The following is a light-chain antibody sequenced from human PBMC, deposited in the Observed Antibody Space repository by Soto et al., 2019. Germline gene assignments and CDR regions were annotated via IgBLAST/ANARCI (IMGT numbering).Light chain of an antibody. CDR1: SSDVGGYNY. CDR2: EVS. CDR3: SSYTSSSTLYV. Sequence: QSVRTQPACVSGSPGQSTTISCTGTSSDVGGYNYVSWYQQHPGKAPKLMIYEVSNRPSGVSNRFSGSKSGNTASLTISGLQAEDEADYYCSSYTSSSTLYVFGTGTKVTVL. J-gene: IGLJ1*01. V-gene: IGLV2-14*01.